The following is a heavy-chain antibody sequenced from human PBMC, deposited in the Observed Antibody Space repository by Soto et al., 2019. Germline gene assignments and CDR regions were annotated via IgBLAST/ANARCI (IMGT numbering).Heavy chain of an antibody. CDR1: GYTFSNYG. D-gene: IGHD2-2*01. V-gene: IGHV1-18*04. CDR3: VREGRIVPAAGDY. Sequence: GASVKVSCKASGYTFSNYGISWVRQAPGQGLEWMGWISAENGDTKYAQKFQGRVTMTTDTATRTAYMELRILRSDDTAAYYCVREGRIVPAAGDYWGQGTLVTVSS. CDR2: ISAENGDT. J-gene: IGHJ4*02.